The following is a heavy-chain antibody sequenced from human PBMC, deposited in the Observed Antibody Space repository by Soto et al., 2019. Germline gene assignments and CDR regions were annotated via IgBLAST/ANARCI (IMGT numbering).Heavy chain of an antibody. J-gene: IGHJ1*01. V-gene: IGHV3-30-3*01. CDR2: ISYDGSNK. CDR3: ARERLYDSSGYGHFQH. Sequence: GSLRLSCAASGFTFSSYAMHWVRQAPGKGLEWVAVISYDGSNKYYADSVKGRFTISRDNSKNTLYLQMNSLRAEDTAVYYCARERLYDSSGYGHFQHWGQGTLVTVSS. CDR1: GFTFSSYA. D-gene: IGHD3-22*01.